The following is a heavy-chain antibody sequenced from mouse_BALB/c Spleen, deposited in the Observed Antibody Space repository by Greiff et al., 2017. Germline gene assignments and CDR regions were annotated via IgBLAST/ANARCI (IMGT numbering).Heavy chain of an antibody. V-gene: IGHV1S137*01. J-gene: IGHJ3*01. Sequence: VQLQQSGAELVRPGVSVKISCKGSGYTFTDYAIHWVKQSHAKSLEWIGVISTYYGDASYNQKFKGKATMTVDKSSSTAYMELARLTSEDSAIYYCARDYGNYGLFAYWGQGTLVTVSA. CDR1: GYTFTDYA. CDR2: ISTYYGDA. D-gene: IGHD2-1*01. CDR3: ARDYGNYGLFAY.